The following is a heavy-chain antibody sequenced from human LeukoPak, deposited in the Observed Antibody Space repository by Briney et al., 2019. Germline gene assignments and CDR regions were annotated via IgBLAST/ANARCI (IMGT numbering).Heavy chain of an antibody. CDR1: GGSINYYY. J-gene: IGHJ5*02. V-gene: IGHV4-59*01. D-gene: IGHD7-27*01. CDR3: ARNSAYGYPSSPWGIDL. Sequence: SETLSLTCNVSGGSINYYYWTWIRQPPGKGLEWIGYIYYSGSTNYNSSLKSRVTMLVDTSKNQVSLKMTSVTAADTAVYYCARNSAYGYPSSPWGIDLWGQGTLVIVSS. CDR2: IYYSGST.